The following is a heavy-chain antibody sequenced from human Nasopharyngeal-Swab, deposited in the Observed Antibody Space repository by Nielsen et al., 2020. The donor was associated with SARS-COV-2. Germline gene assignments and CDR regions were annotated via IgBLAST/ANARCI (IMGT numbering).Heavy chain of an antibody. J-gene: IGHJ6*02. CDR3: ARQGPDDSSGYYYYYYGMDV. CDR2: IYYSGST. Sequence: SETLSLTCTVSGGSISSYYWSWIRQPPGKGLEWIGSIYYSGSTYYNPSLKSRVTISVDTSKNQFSLKLSSVTAADTAVYYCARQGPDDSSGYYYYYYGMDVWGQGTTVTVSS. CDR1: GGSISSYY. V-gene: IGHV4-59*05. D-gene: IGHD3-22*01.